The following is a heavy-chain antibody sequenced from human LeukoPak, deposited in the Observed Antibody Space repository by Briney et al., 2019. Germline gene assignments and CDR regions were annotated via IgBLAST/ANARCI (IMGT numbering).Heavy chain of an antibody. D-gene: IGHD6-13*01. V-gene: IGHV3-30-3*01. CDR1: GFTFSSYA. CDR3: VRDMEYSSSWYDY. J-gene: IGHJ4*02. Sequence: GGSLRLSCAASGFTFSSYAMHWVRQAPGKGLEWVAVISYDGSNKYYADSVKGRFTISRDNSKNTLYLQMNSLRAEDTAVYYCVRDMEYSSSWYDYWGQGTLVTVSS. CDR2: ISYDGSNK.